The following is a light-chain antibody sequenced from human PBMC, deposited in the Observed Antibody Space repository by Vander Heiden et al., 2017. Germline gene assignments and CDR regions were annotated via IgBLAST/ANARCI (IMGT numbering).Light chain of an antibody. CDR2: EDS. CDR3: CSYASSSTVV. V-gene: IGLV2-23*01. Sequence: QSALTQPASVSGSPRPSITISCTGTSSDVGSYNLVSWYQQHPGKAPKLMIYEDSKRPSGVSHLFSGSKSGNTASLTTSGLQAEDEADYYCCSYASSSTVVFGGGTKLTVL. J-gene: IGLJ2*01. CDR1: SSDVGSYNL.